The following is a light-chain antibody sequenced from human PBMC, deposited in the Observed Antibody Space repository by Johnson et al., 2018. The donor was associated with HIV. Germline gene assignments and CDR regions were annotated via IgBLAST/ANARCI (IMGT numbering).Light chain of an antibody. CDR3: GTWDSSLSKV. CDR1: SSNIGNNY. J-gene: IGLJ1*01. V-gene: IGLV1-51*01. CDR2: DNN. Sequence: QPVLTQPPSVSAAPGQKVTISCSGSSSNIGNNYVSWYQQLPGTAPKLLIYDNNKRPSGIPDRFSGSKSGTSATLGITGLQTGDEGDYYCGTWDSSLSKVFGTGTKVTVL.